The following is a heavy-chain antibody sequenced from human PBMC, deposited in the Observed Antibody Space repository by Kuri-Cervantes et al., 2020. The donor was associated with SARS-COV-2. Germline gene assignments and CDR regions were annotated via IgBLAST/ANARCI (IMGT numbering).Heavy chain of an antibody. J-gene: IGHJ4*02. CDR1: GFTFSSYA. D-gene: IGHD5-12*01. CDR3: AREFYSGYDPYFDY. CDR2: ISYDGSNK. Sequence: GGSLRLSCAASGFTFSSYAMHWVRQAPGKGLEWVAVISYDGSNKYYADSVKGRFTISRDNSKNTLYLQMNILRAEDTAVYYCAREFYSGYDPYFDYWGQGTLVTVSS. V-gene: IGHV3-30*07.